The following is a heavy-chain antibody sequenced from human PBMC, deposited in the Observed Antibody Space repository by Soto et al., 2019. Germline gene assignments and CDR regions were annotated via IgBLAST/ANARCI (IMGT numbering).Heavy chain of an antibody. Sequence: QVRLVESGGGLVKPGGSLRLSCTASGSTFSDHYLTWIRQAPGKGLEWITYISVSGYTIFYADSVKGRFTVSRDNAKNSLSLQMNSLRVEDTAVYYCARGRGGRSQDWVQGTLVTVSS. CDR3: ARGRGGRSQD. D-gene: IGHD3-10*01. V-gene: IGHV3-11*01. CDR2: ISVSGYTI. CDR1: GSTFSDHY. J-gene: IGHJ4*02.